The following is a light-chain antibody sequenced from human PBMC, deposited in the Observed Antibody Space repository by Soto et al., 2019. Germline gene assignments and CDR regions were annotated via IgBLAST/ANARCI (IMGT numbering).Light chain of an antibody. Sequence: QSVLTQPPSASGTPGQTITISCSGSSSNIGSKTVNWYQQHPGTAPKLLIDSNDQRPSGDPYRVSGSKSGTAASLAITGLQSEDVADYYCSSWEGSLIGVVFGGGTKLTVL. J-gene: IGLJ3*02. CDR2: SND. CDR1: SSNIGSKT. CDR3: SSWEGSLIGVV. V-gene: IGLV1-44*01.